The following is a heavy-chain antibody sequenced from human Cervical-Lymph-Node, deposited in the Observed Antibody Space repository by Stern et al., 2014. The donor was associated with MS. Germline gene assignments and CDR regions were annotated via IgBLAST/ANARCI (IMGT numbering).Heavy chain of an antibody. D-gene: IGHD2-2*01. V-gene: IGHV1-18*01. Sequence: QVQLVQSGAEVTKPGASVKVSCKASGYTFIKYGMNWVRQAPGQGPEWMGWISADNGNTNYAQKFQGRVTMTTDTSTSTAYMELRSLRSDDTAVYFCARTWCSSTNCNPRWYYYGMDGWGQGTTVIVSS. J-gene: IGHJ6*02. CDR2: ISADNGNT. CDR3: ARTWCSSTNCNPRWYYYGMDG. CDR1: GYTFIKYG.